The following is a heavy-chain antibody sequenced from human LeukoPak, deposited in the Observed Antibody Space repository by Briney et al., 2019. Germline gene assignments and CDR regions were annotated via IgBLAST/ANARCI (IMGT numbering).Heavy chain of an antibody. V-gene: IGHV3-23*01. Sequence: GGSLRLSCVVSGFTFSSNAMNWVRQAPGKGLQWVSAISAGAGSIYYADSVKGRFIISRDNSKNTLYLQMNSLRAEDTAVYYCAKNAVPGHAYLDYWGQGSLVTVSS. CDR2: ISAGAGSI. D-gene: IGHD6-19*01. CDR1: GFTFSSNA. J-gene: IGHJ4*02. CDR3: AKNAVPGHAYLDY.